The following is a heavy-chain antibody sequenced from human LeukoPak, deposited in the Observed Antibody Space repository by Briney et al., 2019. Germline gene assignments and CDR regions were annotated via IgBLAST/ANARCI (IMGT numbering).Heavy chain of an antibody. V-gene: IGHV3-64D*09. Sequence: GGSLRLSCSASGFTFSSYAMHWVRQAPGKGLEYVSAISSNGGSTYYADSVKGRFTISRDNSKNTLYLQMSSLRAEDTAVYYCVNENQYSSGWHDYWGQGTLVTVSS. J-gene: IGHJ4*02. CDR2: ISSNGGST. D-gene: IGHD6-19*01. CDR3: VNENQYSSGWHDY. CDR1: GFTFSSYA.